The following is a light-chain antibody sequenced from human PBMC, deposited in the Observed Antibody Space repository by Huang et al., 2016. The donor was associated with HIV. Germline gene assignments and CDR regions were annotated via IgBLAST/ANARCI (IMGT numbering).Light chain of an antibody. CDR3: QQYNNWPRT. Sequence: EMVMTQSPATMSVSPGGRATLSCRASQSVRSNLAWYQHKPGQAPRLLIYGASTRATGIPARFSGSGSETEFTLTISSLQSEDFALYYCQQYNNWPRTFGQGTKVEIK. CDR1: QSVRSN. CDR2: GAS. V-gene: IGKV3-15*01. J-gene: IGKJ1*01.